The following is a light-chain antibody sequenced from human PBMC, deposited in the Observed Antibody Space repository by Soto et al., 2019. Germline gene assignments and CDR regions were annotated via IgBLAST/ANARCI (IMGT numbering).Light chain of an antibody. CDR2: DAS. J-gene: IGKJ4*01. CDR3: QQFGSSPT. CDR1: QTISSTF. Sequence: EIVLTQSPGTLSLSPGERATLLCRASQTISSTFLAWYQQKPGQAPRLLIYDASSRATGIPDRFSGSGSGTDFSLTISRLEPEDFAVYYCQQFGSSPTFGGGTKVDIK. V-gene: IGKV3-20*01.